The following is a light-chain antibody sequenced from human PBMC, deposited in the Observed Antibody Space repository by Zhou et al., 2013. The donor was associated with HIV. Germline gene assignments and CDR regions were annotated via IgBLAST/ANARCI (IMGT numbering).Light chain of an antibody. Sequence: DIQMTQSPSSLSASVGDRVAITCRASQSISTYLNWYQQKPGTAPKLLISAASTLQSGVPSRFSGSGSGTDFTLTISSLQPEDFATYYCQQSYTTPVTFGPGTKLDIK. CDR2: AAS. CDR3: QQSYTTPVT. CDR1: QSISTY. V-gene: IGKV1-39*01. J-gene: IGKJ3*01.